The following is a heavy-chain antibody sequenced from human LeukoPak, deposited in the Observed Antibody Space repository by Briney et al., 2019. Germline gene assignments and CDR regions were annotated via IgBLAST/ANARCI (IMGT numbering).Heavy chain of an antibody. CDR3: ARGGAHDYGSSGYSFGY. CDR1: GFTVSNNY. D-gene: IGHD3-22*01. V-gene: IGHV3-53*01. Sequence: GGSLRLSCAASGFTVSNNYMIWVRQAPGKGLEWVSVIYSGGGTYYADSVKGRFTISRDNSKNTVYLQMNSLGAEDTAVYYCARGGAHDYGSSGYSFGYWGQGTLVTVSS. J-gene: IGHJ4*02. CDR2: IYSGGGT.